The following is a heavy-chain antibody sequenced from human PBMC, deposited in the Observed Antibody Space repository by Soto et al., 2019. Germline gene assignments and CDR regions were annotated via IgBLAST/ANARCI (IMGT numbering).Heavy chain of an antibody. Sequence: PGESLKISCKGSGYSFTSYWIGWVRQMPGKGLEWMGIIYPGDSDTRYSPSFQGQVTISADKSISTAYLQWSSLKASDTAMYYCARKSNYYDSSGYWYDIWGQGTMVTVSS. J-gene: IGHJ3*02. CDR3: ARKSNYYDSSGYWYDI. CDR1: GYSFTSYW. D-gene: IGHD3-22*01. V-gene: IGHV5-51*01. CDR2: IYPGDSDT.